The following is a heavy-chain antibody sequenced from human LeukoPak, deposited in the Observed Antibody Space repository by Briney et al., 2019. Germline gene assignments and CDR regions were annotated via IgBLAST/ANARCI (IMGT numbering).Heavy chain of an antibody. V-gene: IGHV1-69*02. D-gene: IGHD3-22*01. CDR3: ARRDYYDSSGYYYGPYYYYMDV. CDR2: IISILGIA. Sequence: ASVKVSCKASGGTFSSYTISWVRQAPGQGLEWMGRIISILGIANYAQKFQGRVTITADKSTSTAYMELSSLRSEDTAVYYCARRDYYDSSGYYYGPYYYYMDVWGKGTTVTVSS. J-gene: IGHJ6*03. CDR1: GGTFSSYT.